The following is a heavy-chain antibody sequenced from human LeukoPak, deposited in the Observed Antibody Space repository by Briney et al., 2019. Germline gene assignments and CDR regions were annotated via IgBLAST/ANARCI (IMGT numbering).Heavy chain of an antibody. CDR3: ARNPGGYGENDY. Sequence: ASVKVSCKASGGTFSSYAISWVRQAPGQGLEWMGWISAYNGNTNYAQKLQGRVTMTTDTSTSTAYMELRSLRSDDTAVYYCARNPGGYGENDYWGQGTLVTVSS. V-gene: IGHV1-18*01. J-gene: IGHJ4*02. D-gene: IGHD4-17*01. CDR1: GGTFSSYA. CDR2: ISAYNGNT.